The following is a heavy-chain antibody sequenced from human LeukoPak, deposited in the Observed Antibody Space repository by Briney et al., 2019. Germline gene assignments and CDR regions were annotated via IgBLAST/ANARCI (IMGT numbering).Heavy chain of an antibody. CDR2: MYYSGST. J-gene: IGHJ4*02. D-gene: IGHD6-13*01. V-gene: IGHV4-39*01. Sequence: SETLSLTCTVSGGSINSTNHYWGWIRQPPGKGLEWIGTMYYSGSTYYNPPLKSRVTISVDTSKNQFSLKLSSVTAADTAIYYCARQVTSSRRTPFDYWGQGTLVTVSS. CDR3: ARQVTSSRRTPFDY. CDR1: GGSINSTNHY.